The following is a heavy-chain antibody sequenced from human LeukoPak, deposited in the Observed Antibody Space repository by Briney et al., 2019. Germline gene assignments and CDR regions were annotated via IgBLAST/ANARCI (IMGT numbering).Heavy chain of an antibody. CDR3: ARVPPGDIVVVPAHLDD. Sequence: ASVKVSCKASGYTFTSYDINWVRQATGQGLEWMGWMNSNSGNTGYAQKFQGKVTMTRNTSISTAYMDLSSLRSEDTAVYYCARVPPGDIVVVPAHLDDWGQGTLVTVSS. J-gene: IGHJ4*02. CDR1: GYTFTSYD. CDR2: MNSNSGNT. D-gene: IGHD2-2*01. V-gene: IGHV1-8*01.